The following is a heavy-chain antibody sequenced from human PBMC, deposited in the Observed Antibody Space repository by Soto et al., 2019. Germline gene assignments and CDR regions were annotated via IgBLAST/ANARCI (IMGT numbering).Heavy chain of an antibody. CDR3: ARALIQLWPHYYYGMDV. Sequence: KTSETLSLTCTVSGGSIISGDYYWIWIRQPPGKGLEWIGYIYYSGTTYYNPSLKSRVTISVDTSKNQFSLKVSSVTAADTAVYYCARALIQLWPHYYYGMDVWGQGTTVTVSS. D-gene: IGHD5-18*01. V-gene: IGHV4-30-4*01. CDR2: IYYSGTT. CDR1: GGSIISGDYY. J-gene: IGHJ6*02.